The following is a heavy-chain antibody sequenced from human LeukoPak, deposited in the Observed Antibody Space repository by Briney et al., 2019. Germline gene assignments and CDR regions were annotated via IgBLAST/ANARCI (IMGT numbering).Heavy chain of an antibody. J-gene: IGHJ4*02. D-gene: IGHD3-9*01. CDR3: ARAGDILTGYYIDY. CDR1: GYTFTGYY. CDR2: INPNSGGT. Sequence: ASVKLSCKASGYTFTGYYMHWVRQAPGQGLVWMGWINPNSGGTNYAQKFQGRVTMTRATSISTAYMELSRLRSDDTAVYYCARAGDILTGYYIDYWGQGTLVTVSS. V-gene: IGHV1-2*02.